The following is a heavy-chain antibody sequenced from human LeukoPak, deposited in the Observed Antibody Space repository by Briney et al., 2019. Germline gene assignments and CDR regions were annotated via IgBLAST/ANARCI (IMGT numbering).Heavy chain of an antibody. CDR2: INSDGSDT. Sequence: GGTLRLSCAASGFTFSTYWMHWVRQAPGKGLVWVSRINSDGSDTSYADSVKGRFAISRDNAKNTLYLQMNSLRAEDTAVYYCARGVSPLNYYFDYWGQGTLVTVSS. J-gene: IGHJ4*02. CDR1: GFTFSTYW. V-gene: IGHV3-74*01. CDR3: ARGVSPLNYYFDY. D-gene: IGHD6-13*01.